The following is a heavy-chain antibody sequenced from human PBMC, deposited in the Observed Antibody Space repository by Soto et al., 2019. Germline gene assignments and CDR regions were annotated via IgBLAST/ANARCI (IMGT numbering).Heavy chain of an antibody. V-gene: IGHV1-69*10. Sequence: QVQLVQSGAEVKKPGSSVKVSCKASGATYSNSAISWVRQAPGQGLEWMGGTNPILGIPDYAHKFQGRVTITADESKNTVYMDLGSLRSEDTALYFCARGGVDVVATSAFDYWGQGTLVTVSS. D-gene: IGHD5-12*01. CDR1: GATYSNSA. CDR2: TNPILGIP. CDR3: ARGGVDVVATSAFDY. J-gene: IGHJ4*02.